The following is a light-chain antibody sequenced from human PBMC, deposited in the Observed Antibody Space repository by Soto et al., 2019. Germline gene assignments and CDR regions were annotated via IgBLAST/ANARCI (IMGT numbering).Light chain of an antibody. V-gene: IGLV2-14*03. CDR1: SSDVGGYNY. Sequence: QSALTQPASVSGSPRQSITISYTGTSSDVGGYNYVSWYQHHPGKAPKLMIYDVSNRPSGVSNRFSGSKSGNTASLSISGLQPEDEADYYCSSYRTSNTRQIVCGTGTKVTVL. CDR3: SSYRTSNTRQIV. CDR2: DVS. J-gene: IGLJ1*01.